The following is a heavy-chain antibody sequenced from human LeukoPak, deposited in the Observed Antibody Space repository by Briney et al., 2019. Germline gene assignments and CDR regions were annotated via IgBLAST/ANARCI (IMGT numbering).Heavy chain of an antibody. J-gene: IGHJ3*02. CDR2: VYTSGST. CDR3: ARLITGTTTAFDI. Sequence: PSETLSLTCSVSGGSISGYYWTWIRKPAGKGLGWIGRVYTSGSTHYNPSLKTRLTMSVDTSKNQFSLKLSAVTATDTAVYYCARLITGTTTAFDIWGQGTMVTVSS. D-gene: IGHD1-7*01. V-gene: IGHV4-4*07. CDR1: GGSISGYY.